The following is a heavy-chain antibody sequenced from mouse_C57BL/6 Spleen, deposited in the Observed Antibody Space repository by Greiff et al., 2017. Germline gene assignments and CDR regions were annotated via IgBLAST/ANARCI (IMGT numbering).Heavy chain of an antibody. CDR3: TTYGSRFAY. J-gene: IGHJ3*01. Sequence: EVKLQESGAELVRPGASVKLSCTASGFNIKDDYMHWVKQRPEQGLEWIGWIDPENGDTEYASKFQGKATITADTSSNTAYLQLSSLTSEDTAVYYCTTYGSRFAYWGQGTLVTVSA. CDR2: IDPENGDT. V-gene: IGHV14-4*01. D-gene: IGHD1-1*01. CDR1: GFNIKDDY.